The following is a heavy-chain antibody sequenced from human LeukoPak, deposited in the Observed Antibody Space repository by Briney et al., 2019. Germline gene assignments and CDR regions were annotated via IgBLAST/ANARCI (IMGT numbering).Heavy chain of an antibody. J-gene: IGHJ4*02. V-gene: IGHV3-30*18. D-gene: IGHD4-17*01. CDR1: GFTFSSYG. CDR3: AKGGYGDYSYYFDY. CDR2: ISYDGSNK. Sequence: GGSLRLSCAASGFTFSSYGMHWVRQAPGKGLEWVAVISYDGSNKYYADSVKGRFTISRDNSKNTLYLQMNSLRAEDTAVYYCAKGGYGDYSYYFDYWGQGTLVTVSS.